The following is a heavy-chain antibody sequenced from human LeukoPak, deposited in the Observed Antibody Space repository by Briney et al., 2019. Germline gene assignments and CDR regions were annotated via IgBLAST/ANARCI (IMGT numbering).Heavy chain of an antibody. J-gene: IGHJ4*02. CDR2: IYYSGST. CDR3: ASSVGATISVYG. Sequence: PSETLSLTCSVSGYSISSGYYWDWIRQPPGKGLEWIGSIYYSGSTYYNPSLKSRVTISVDTSKNQFSLKLSSVTAADTAVYYCASSVGATISVYGWGQGTLVTVSS. D-gene: IGHD1-26*01. CDR1: GYSISSGYY. V-gene: IGHV4-38-2*02.